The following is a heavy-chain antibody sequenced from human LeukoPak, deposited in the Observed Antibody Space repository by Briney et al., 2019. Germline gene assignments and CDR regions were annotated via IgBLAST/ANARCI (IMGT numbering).Heavy chain of an antibody. D-gene: IGHD1-26*01. CDR3: ARVGRRGYYFDY. J-gene: IGHJ4*01. V-gene: IGHV3-11*06. CDR1: GFTFSDYY. CDR2: ISGSSSYT. Sequence: GGSLRLSCASSGFTFSDYYMSWIRQAPGKGLEWVSHISGSSSYTNYADSVKGRFTISRDNANNSLYLQMNSLTAEDTAVFYCARVGRRGYYFDYWGQGTLVSVSS.